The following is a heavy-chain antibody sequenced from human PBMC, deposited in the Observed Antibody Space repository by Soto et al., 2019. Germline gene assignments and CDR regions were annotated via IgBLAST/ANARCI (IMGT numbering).Heavy chain of an antibody. D-gene: IGHD1-26*01. J-gene: IGHJ6*02. V-gene: IGHV1-58*02. CDR3: AAEGVVGATQHYYGMDV. CDR2: IVVGSGNT. Sequence: SVKVSCKASGFTFTSSAMQWVRQARGQRLEWIGWIVVGSGNTNYAQKFQERVTITRDMSTSTAYMELSSLRSEDTAVYYCAAEGVVGATQHYYGMDVWGQGTTVTVSS. CDR1: GFTFTSSA.